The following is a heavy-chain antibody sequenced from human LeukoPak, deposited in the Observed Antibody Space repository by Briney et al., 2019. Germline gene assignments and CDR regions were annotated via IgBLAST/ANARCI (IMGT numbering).Heavy chain of an antibody. CDR2: ISAYNGNT. CDR3: ARASRGYCSSNSCAGGY. Sequence: ASVKVSCKASGYTLISYGISWVRQAPGQGLEWMGWISAYNGNTDYAQKLQGRVTMTTDTSTSTAYLELGSLRSDDTAVYYCARASRGYCSSNSCAGGYWGQGTLVTVSS. J-gene: IGHJ4*02. D-gene: IGHD2-2*01. V-gene: IGHV1-18*01. CDR1: GYTLISYG.